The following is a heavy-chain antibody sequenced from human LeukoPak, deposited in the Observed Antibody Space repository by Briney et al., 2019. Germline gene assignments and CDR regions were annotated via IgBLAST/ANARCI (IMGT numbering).Heavy chain of an antibody. J-gene: IGHJ5*02. Sequence: GASVKVSCKVSGYTLTELSMHWVRQAPGKGLEWRGGFDPEDGETIYAQKFQGRVTMTEDTSTDTAYIELSSLRAEDTGVCYCATDHGGYYGLGWFDPWGKGTLATVSS. CDR1: GYTLTELS. D-gene: IGHD3-22*01. V-gene: IGHV1-24*01. CDR3: ATDHGGYYGLGWFDP. CDR2: FDPEDGET.